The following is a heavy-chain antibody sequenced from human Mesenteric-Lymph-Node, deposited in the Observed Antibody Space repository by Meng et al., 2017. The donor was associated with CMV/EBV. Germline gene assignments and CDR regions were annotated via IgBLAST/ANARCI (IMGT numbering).Heavy chain of an antibody. CDR3: ARTEDCSRTSCFTGFDP. CDR2: IYHSGRT. CDR1: SLSSGNYS. D-gene: IGHD2-2*01. Sequence: SLSSGNYSWRCIRQPPGTGLEWIGFIYHSGRTYYNPSLKSRLTISVDTSKNQFSLILTSVTAADTAVYYCARTEDCSRTSCFTGFDPWGQGTLVTVSS. V-gene: IGHV4-30-2*05. J-gene: IGHJ5*02.